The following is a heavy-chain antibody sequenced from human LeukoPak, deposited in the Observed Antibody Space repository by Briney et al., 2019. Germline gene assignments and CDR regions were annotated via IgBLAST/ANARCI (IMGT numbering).Heavy chain of an antibody. J-gene: IGHJ3*02. D-gene: IGHD3-22*01. Sequence: SETLSLTCTVSGGSISSYYWSWIRQPPGKGLEWIGYIYYSGSTNYNPSLKSRVTISVDTSKNQFSLKLSSVTAADTAVYYCARRSYYYDSSGYPDAFDIWGQGTMVTVSS. V-gene: IGHV4-59*08. CDR1: GGSISSYY. CDR3: ARRSYYYDSSGYPDAFDI. CDR2: IYYSGST.